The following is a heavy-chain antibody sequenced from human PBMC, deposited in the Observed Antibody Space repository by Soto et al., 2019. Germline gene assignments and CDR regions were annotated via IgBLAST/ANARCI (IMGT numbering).Heavy chain of an antibody. CDR1: GLDISQIY. D-gene: IGHD4-17*01. CDR2: LYSFGGT. V-gene: IGHV3-53*01. J-gene: IGHJ4*02. Sequence: EVQLVESGGGVIQPGGSLRLSCAVSGLDISQIYMSWVRRAHGRGLEWVAGLYSFGGTYYAESVEGRFTISRDNSKNTLFLQMYTLKVEDTAVYYCARDKDFGDYTFDYWGQGSLVTVSS. CDR3: ARDKDFGDYTFDY.